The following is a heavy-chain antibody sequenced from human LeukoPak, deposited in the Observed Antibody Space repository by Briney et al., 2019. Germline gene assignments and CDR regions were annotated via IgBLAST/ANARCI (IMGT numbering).Heavy chain of an antibody. CDR1: GGSISGYY. D-gene: IGHD6-6*01. CDR3: ARDARSSSHFDY. V-gene: IGHV4-59*01. J-gene: IGHJ4*02. Sequence: PSETLSLTCTVSGGSISGYYWGWIRQPPGKGLEWIGYIYYSGSTNYNPSLKSRVTISVDTSKNQFSLKLSSVTAADTAVYYCARDARSSSHFDYWGQGTLVTVSS. CDR2: IYYSGST.